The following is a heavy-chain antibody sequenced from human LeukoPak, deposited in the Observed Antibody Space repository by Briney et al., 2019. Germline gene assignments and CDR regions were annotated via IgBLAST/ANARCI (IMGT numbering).Heavy chain of an antibody. J-gene: IGHJ3*02. CDR1: GYSISSGF. CDR3: ARDDGGNFNDAFDI. CDR2: ITSDNRYI. V-gene: IGHV3-21*01. D-gene: IGHD4-23*01. Sequence: RASETLSLTCTVSGYSISSGFYWGWIRLAPGKGLEWVSSITSDNRYIFYADSVKGRFTISRDNAQNSLYLQMNSLRAEDTAVYYCARDDGGNFNDAFDIWGQGTMVAVSS.